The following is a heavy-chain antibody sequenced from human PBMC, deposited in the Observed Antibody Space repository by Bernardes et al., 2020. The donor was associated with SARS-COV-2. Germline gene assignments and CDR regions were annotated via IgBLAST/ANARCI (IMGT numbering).Heavy chain of an antibody. J-gene: IGHJ4*02. D-gene: IGHD3-22*01. CDR2: IYYSGST. CDR3: ARHYGGGGIRKRYYYDSSGYYYDY. CDR1: GGSISSSSYY. V-gene: IGHV4-39*01. Sequence: SETLSLTCTVSGGSISSSSYYWGWIRQPPGKGLEWIGSIYYSGSTYYNPSLKSRVTISVDTSKNQFSLKLSSVTAADTAVYYCARHYGGGGIRKRYYYDSSGYYYDYWGQGTLVTVSS.